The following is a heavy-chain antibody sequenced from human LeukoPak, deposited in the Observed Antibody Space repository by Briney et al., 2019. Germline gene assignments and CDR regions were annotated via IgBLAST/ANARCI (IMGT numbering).Heavy chain of an antibody. CDR1: GFTFSSYA. Sequence: GGSLRLSCAASGFTFSSYAMSWVRQAPGKGLEWVSAISGSGGSTYYADSVKGRFTISGDNSKNTLYLQMNSLRAEDTAVYYCAKDLGQWLVLFLPDWGQGTLVTVSS. CDR3: AKDLGQWLVLFLPD. D-gene: IGHD6-19*01. CDR2: ISGSGGST. V-gene: IGHV3-23*01. J-gene: IGHJ4*02.